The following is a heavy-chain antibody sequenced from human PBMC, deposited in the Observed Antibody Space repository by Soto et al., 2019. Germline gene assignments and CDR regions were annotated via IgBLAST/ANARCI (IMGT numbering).Heavy chain of an antibody. CDR3: ARVVSYDSSGYYYYYGMDV. J-gene: IGHJ6*02. CDR2: IYYSGST. Sequence: QVQLQESGPGLVKPSQTLSLTCTVSGGSISSGGYYWSWIRQHPGKGLEWIGYIYYSGSTYYNPYLKSRVTISVDTSKNQFSLKLSSVTAADTAVYYCARVVSYDSSGYYYYYGMDVWGQGTTVTVSS. D-gene: IGHD3-22*01. CDR1: GGSISSGGYY. V-gene: IGHV4-31*03.